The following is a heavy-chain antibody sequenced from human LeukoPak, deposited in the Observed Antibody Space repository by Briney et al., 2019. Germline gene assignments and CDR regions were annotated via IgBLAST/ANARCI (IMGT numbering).Heavy chain of an antibody. CDR2: IIPIFGTA. CDR1: GGTFSSYA. J-gene: IGHJ5*02. D-gene: IGHD1-26*01. CDR3: ARIGSYPENWFDP. Sequence: SVKVSCKASGGTFSSYAISWVRQAPGQGLEWMGAIIPIFGTANYAQKFQGRVTITTDESTSTAYTELSSLRSEDTAVYYCARIGSYPENWFDPWGQGTLVTVSS. V-gene: IGHV1-69*05.